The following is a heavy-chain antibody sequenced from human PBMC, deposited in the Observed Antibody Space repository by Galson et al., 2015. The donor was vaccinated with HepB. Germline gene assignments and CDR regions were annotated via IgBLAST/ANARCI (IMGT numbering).Heavy chain of an antibody. CDR2: IRSKANSYAT. CDR1: GFAFSGSA. V-gene: IGHV3-73*01. D-gene: IGHD6-13*01. J-gene: IGHJ4*02. Sequence: SLRLSCAASGFAFSGSAMHWVRQASGKGLEWVGRIRSKANSYATAYAASVKGRFTISRDDSKNTAYLQMNSLKTEDTAVYYCTRPIAAAGTGDYWGQGTLVTVSS. CDR3: TRPIAAAGTGDY.